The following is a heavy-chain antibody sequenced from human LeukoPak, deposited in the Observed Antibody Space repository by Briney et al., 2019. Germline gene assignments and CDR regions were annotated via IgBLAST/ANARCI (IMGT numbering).Heavy chain of an antibody. V-gene: IGHV1-2*02. D-gene: IGHD3-3*01. CDR2: INPKSGDT. CDR1: GYIYY. J-gene: IGHJ3*01. Sequence: ASVKVSCKASGYIYYFHWVRQAPGQGFEWMGWINPKSGDTNYAQKFQGRVTMTRDTSINTAYMELNSLRSDDTAVYYCARYDSVSFGAFDLWGQGTMVTVSP. CDR3: ARYDSVSFGAFDL.